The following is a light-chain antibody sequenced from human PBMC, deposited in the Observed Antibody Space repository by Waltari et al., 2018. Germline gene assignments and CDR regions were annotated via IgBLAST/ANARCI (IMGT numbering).Light chain of an antibody. CDR2: DVT. Sequence: QSALTQPASVSGSPGQSITISCTGASRDVGGYNFVSWYQQYPGKAPKVVIYDVTKRPSGVSDRFSGSKSGNTASLTISGLQAEDEADYYCSSYTSSITWVFGGGTKLTVL. CDR1: SRDVGGYNF. CDR3: SSYTSSITWV. J-gene: IGLJ3*02. V-gene: IGLV2-14*03.